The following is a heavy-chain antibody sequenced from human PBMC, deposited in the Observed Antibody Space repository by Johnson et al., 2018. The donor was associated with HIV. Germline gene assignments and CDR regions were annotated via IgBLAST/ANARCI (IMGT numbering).Heavy chain of an antibody. D-gene: IGHD3-22*01. J-gene: IGHJ3*02. CDR2: IRYDGSNK. Sequence: QVQLVESGGGLIQPGGSLRLSCAASGFTVSSNYMSWVRQAPGKGLEWVALIRYDGSNKYYADSVQGRFTISRDKSENTLYLQMNSLRDEDTAVYYCAKDVGNYWPDSFDIWGQGTMVTVSS. CDR1: GFTVSSNY. CDR3: AKDVGNYWPDSFDI. V-gene: IGHV3-30*02.